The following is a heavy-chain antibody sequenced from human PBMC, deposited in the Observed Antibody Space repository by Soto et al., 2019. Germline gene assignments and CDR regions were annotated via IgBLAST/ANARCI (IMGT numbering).Heavy chain of an antibody. J-gene: IGHJ4*02. CDR2: MNVGTGGT. Sequence: QVQLVQSGAEVKKPGASVRVSCEASGYRFTTHYIHWVRQAPGQGLEWMGRMNVGTGGTTYAHKFQGRVNMTRDTSIRTAYLEVSSVKSDDTAMYYCARDGNFALRGYSFGFDFWGQGTLVTVSS. CDR1: GYRFTTHY. V-gene: IGHV1-2*06. CDR3: ARDGNFALRGYSFGFDF. D-gene: IGHD5-18*01.